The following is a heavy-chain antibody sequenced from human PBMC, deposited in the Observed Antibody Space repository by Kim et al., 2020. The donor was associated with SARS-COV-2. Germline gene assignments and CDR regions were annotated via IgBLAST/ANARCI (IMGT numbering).Heavy chain of an antibody. J-gene: IGHJ4*02. CDR2: ITVNGAAT. V-gene: IGHV3-23*01. Sequence: GGSLRLSCAASGFTFSTYGMSWVRQTPRRGLEWVSTITVNGAATYYADSVRGRFTISRDNSKNTLSLQMNSLRAEDTALYYCAKTWQPDYWGQGTLVTVSS. CDR3: AKTWQPDY. CDR1: GFTFSTYG. D-gene: IGHD6-13*01.